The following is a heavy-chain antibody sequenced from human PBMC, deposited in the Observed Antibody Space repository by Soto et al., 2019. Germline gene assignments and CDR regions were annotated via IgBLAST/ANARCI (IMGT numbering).Heavy chain of an antibody. D-gene: IGHD3-16*01. J-gene: IGHJ6*02. CDR2: MNPNSANT. CDR3: PREGVRGMDL. Sequence: QVQLVQSGAEVKKPGASVKVSCKASGYTFTSYDINWVRQATGQGLEWMGWMNPNSANTGYAQKFQGRVTMTRNTSISTAYMELSSLRSHATAFYYSPREGVRGMDLWGQGTTVTVSS. V-gene: IGHV1-8*01. CDR1: GYTFTSYD.